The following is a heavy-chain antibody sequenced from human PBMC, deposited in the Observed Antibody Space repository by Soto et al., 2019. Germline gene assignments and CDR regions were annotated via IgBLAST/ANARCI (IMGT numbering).Heavy chain of an antibody. CDR3: ATLLIRSYTTPQSRYHFDS. Sequence: LPCATSGFTFTRSLLTLARPAREKGMESVACISGSGTYTFYTASVKGRFPISRDNAKNSLFLQMNSRRTDDTAVYYCATLLIRSYTTPQSRYHFDSWSQAILVTVSS. CDR1: GFTFTRSL. V-gene: IGHV3-21*01. D-gene: IGHD1-1*01. CDR2: ISGSGTYT. J-gene: IGHJ4*01.